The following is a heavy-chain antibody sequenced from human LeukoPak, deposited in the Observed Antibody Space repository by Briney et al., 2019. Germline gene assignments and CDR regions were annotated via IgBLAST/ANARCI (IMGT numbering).Heavy chain of an antibody. D-gene: IGHD3-22*01. CDR3: ARGCYYKRSGYCPFDY. CDR2: IYSGGGT. V-gene: IGHV3-53*01. J-gene: IGHJ4*02. Sequence: QAGGSLRLSCAASGFTVSSNYMSWVRQAPGKGLEWVSVIYSGGGTYYADSVKGRFTISRDNSKNTLYLQMNSLRADDTAVYYCARGCYYKRSGYCPFDYWGPGTLVTVSS. CDR1: GFTVSSNY.